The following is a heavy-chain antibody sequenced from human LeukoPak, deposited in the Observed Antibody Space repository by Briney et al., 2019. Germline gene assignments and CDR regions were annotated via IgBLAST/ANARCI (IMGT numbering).Heavy chain of an antibody. Sequence: ASVKVSCKASGYTFTSYGISWARQAPGQGLEWMGWISAYNGNTNYAQKLQGRVTMTTDTSTSTAYMELRSLRSDDTAVYYCARWSTRCSGGSCYPADYWGQGTLVTVSS. V-gene: IGHV1-18*01. CDR1: GYTFTSYG. CDR2: ISAYNGNT. J-gene: IGHJ4*02. D-gene: IGHD2-15*01. CDR3: ARWSTRCSGGSCYPADY.